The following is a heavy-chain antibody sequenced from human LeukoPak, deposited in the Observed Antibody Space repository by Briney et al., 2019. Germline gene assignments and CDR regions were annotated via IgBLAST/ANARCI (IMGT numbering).Heavy chain of an antibody. D-gene: IGHD2-8*02. Sequence: GGSLRLSCAASGFTFSSYAMHWVRQAPGKGLEWVAVTSYDGSNKYYADSVKGRFTISRDNSKNTLYLQMNSLRAEDTAVYYCARGDGGLYYFDYWGQGTLVTVSS. V-gene: IGHV3-30-3*01. J-gene: IGHJ4*02. CDR3: ARGDGGLYYFDY. CDR2: TSYDGSNK. CDR1: GFTFSSYA.